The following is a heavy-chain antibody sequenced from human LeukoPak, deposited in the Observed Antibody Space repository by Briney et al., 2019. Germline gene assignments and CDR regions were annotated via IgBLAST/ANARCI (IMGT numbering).Heavy chain of an antibody. J-gene: IGHJ5*02. CDR2: INAGNGNT. CDR3: ARDRRHCSGGSCYFASWFDP. D-gene: IGHD2-15*01. V-gene: IGHV1-3*01. Sequence: ASVKVSCKASGYTFTSYAMHWVRQAPGQRLEWMGWINAGNGNTKYSQKFQGRVTITRDTSASTAYMVLSSLRSEDTAVYYCARDRRHCSGGSCYFASWFDPWGQGTLVTVSS. CDR1: GYTFTSYA.